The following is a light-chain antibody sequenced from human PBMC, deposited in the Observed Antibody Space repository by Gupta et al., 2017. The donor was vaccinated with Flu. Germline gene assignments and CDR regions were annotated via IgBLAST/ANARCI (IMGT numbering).Light chain of an antibody. CDR2: TDD. Sequence: TISCSGTSSNIGSNYVYWYQHRPGTAPKLLICTDDQRPSGVPARFSGSKSGTSASLAISGLRAEDEGDYYCAAWDDSLSLWVFGGGTKLTVL. J-gene: IGLJ3*02. CDR3: AAWDDSLSLWV. V-gene: IGLV1-47*01. CDR1: SSNIGSNY.